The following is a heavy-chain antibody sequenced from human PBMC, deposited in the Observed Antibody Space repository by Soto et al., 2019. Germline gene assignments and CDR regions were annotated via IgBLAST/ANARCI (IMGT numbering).Heavy chain of an antibody. CDR3: AKVKSGSYATRYYGMEV. CDR2: ISGSGGST. V-gene: IGHV3-23*01. D-gene: IGHD1-26*01. Sequence: PGGSLRPSCAASGFTFSGDAMRWVRQAPGKGLEWVSGISGSGGSTYYADSVKGRFTISRDNAKNTLYLQMNSLRAEDPAVYYCAKVKSGSYATRYYGMEVWGQGTPVTVSS. J-gene: IGHJ6*02. CDR1: GFTFSGDA.